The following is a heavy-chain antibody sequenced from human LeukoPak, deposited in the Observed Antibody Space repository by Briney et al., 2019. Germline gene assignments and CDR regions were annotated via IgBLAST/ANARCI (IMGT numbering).Heavy chain of an antibody. D-gene: IGHD3-10*01. J-gene: IGHJ4*02. CDR3: ARGGTYGYFDY. V-gene: IGHV3-30*03. Sequence: GGSLRLSCAASGFTFSSYGMHWVRQAPGKGLEWVAVMSYDGSNKYYADSVKGRFTISRDNSKNTLYLQMNSLRAEDTAVYYCARGGTYGYFDYWGQGTLVTVSS. CDR1: GFTFSSYG. CDR2: MSYDGSNK.